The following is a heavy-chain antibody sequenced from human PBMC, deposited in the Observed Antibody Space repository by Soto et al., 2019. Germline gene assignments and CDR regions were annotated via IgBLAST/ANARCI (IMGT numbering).Heavy chain of an antibody. D-gene: IGHD4-17*01. CDR3: ARAVYGDYIDP. CDR2: ISSSGSTI. V-gene: IGHV3-48*03. CDR1: GFTFSSYE. J-gene: IGHJ5*02. Sequence: GGSLRLSCASSGFTFSSYEMNWVRQAPGKGLEWVSYISSSGSTIYYADSVKGRFTISRDNAKNSLYLQMNSLRAEDTAVYYCARAVYGDYIDPWGQGTLVTVSS.